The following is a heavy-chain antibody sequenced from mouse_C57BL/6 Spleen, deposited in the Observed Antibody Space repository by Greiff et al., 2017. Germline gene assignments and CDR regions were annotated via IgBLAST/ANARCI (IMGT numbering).Heavy chain of an antibody. CDR1: GYTFTDHT. V-gene: IGHV1-78*01. CDR3: ARGDYYGSSPDYYAMDY. CDR2: IYPRDGST. Sequence: QVQLQQSDAELVKPGASVKISCKASGYTFTDHTIHWMKQRPEQGLEWIGYIYPRDGSTKYNENFKGKATLTADKSSSTAYMQLNSLTSEDSAVYFCARGDYYGSSPDYYAMDYWGQGTSVTVSS. J-gene: IGHJ4*01. D-gene: IGHD1-1*01.